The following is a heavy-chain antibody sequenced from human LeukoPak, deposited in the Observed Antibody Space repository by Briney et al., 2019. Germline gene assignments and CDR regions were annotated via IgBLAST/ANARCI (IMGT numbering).Heavy chain of an antibody. CDR2: IKQDGSFK. CDR1: GFNFGSYW. D-gene: IGHD5-24*01. Sequence: PGESLRLSCGASGFNFGSYWMAWVRQAPGKGLKWVANIKQDGSFKEYAGSVKGRFTISRDNAKNSVYLQMNSLTTEDTAVYYCARWRWAQSEFEYWGQGTLVTVSS. J-gene: IGHJ4*02. V-gene: IGHV3-7*01. CDR3: ARWRWAQSEFEY.